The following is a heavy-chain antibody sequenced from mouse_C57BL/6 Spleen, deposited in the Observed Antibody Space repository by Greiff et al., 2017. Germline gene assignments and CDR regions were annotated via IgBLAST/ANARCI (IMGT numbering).Heavy chain of an antibody. CDR2: INPNNGGT. D-gene: IGHD2-1*01. J-gene: IGHJ1*03. CDR1: GYTFTDYN. V-gene: IGHV1-18*01. CDR3: AREDYGNPHWYFDV. Sequence: EVQLQQSGPELVKPGASVKIPCKASGYTFTDYNMDWVKQSHGKSLEWIGDINPNNGGTIYNQKFKGKATLTVDKSSSTAYMELRSLTSEDTAVYYCAREDYGNPHWYFDVWGTGTTVTVSS.